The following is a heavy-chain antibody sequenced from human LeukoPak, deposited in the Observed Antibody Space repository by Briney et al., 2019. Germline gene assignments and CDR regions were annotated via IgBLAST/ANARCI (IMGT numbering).Heavy chain of an antibody. D-gene: IGHD2-21*02. J-gene: IGHJ4*02. CDR3: ATSAHIEVGTAPPPDY. CDR1: GYTFSHSW. Sequence: GGSLRLSCVASGYTFSHSWMTWVRQAPGKGLEWVAVIWYDGSNKDYADSAKGRFTISRDNSKNTLYLQMSGLRAEGTAVYYCATSAHIEVGTAPPPDYWGQGTLVTVTS. CDR2: IWYDGSNK. V-gene: IGHV3-33*08.